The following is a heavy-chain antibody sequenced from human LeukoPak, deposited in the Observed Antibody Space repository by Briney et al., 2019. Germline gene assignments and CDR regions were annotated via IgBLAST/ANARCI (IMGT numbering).Heavy chain of an antibody. CDR2: ISYDGSNK. D-gene: IGHD5-18*01. CDR1: GFTFSSYG. J-gene: IGHJ4*02. CDR3: AKDARKWIQLWTFDY. Sequence: GGSLRLSCAASGFTFSSYGMHWVRQAPGKGLEWAAVISYDGSNKYYADSVKGRFTISRDNSKNTLYLQMSSLRAEDTAVYYCAKDARKWIQLWTFDYWGQGTLVTVSS. V-gene: IGHV3-30*18.